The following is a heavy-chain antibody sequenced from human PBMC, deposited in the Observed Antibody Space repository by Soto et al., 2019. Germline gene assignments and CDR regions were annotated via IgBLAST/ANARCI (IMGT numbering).Heavy chain of an antibody. J-gene: IGHJ6*02. CDR3: AVADQYCSGGSCYSDYYYGMDV. CDR2: INPNSGGT. D-gene: IGHD2-15*01. Sequence: ASVKVSCKASGYTFTGYYMHWVRQAPGQGLEWMGWINPNSGGTNYAQKFQGRVTMTRDTSISTAYMELSRLRSDDTAVYYCAVADQYCSGGSCYSDYYYGMDVWGQGTTVTVSS. V-gene: IGHV1-2*02. CDR1: GYTFTGYY.